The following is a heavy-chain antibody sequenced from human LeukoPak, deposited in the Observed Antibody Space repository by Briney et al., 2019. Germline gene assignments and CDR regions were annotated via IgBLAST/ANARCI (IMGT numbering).Heavy chain of an antibody. CDR3: ARAAAETGSFRDNWFDP. J-gene: IGHJ5*02. CDR2: ISDDGRIK. D-gene: IGHD3-9*01. Sequence: GGSLRLSCAASGFTFSGYAMHWVRQAPGKGLEWVAVISDDGRIKIYGDSVKGRLTISRDNSKNTLYLQMNSLRGEDTAVYYCARAAAETGSFRDNWFDPWGQGTLVTVSS. V-gene: IGHV3-30*04. CDR1: GFTFSGYA.